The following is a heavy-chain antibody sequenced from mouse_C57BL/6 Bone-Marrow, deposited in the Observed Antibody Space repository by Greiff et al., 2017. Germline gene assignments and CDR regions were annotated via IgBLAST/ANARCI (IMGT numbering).Heavy chain of an antibody. CDR2: ISYDGSN. CDR1: GYSITSGYY. V-gene: IGHV3-6*01. CDR3: ARGTTVVYWYFDV. D-gene: IGHD1-1*01. Sequence: DVQLQESGPGLVKPSQSLSLTCSVTGYSITSGYYWNWIRQFPGNKLEWMGYISYDGSNNYNPSLKNRISITRDTSKNQFFLKLNSVTTEDTATYYCARGTTVVYWYFDVWGTGTTVTVSS. J-gene: IGHJ1*03.